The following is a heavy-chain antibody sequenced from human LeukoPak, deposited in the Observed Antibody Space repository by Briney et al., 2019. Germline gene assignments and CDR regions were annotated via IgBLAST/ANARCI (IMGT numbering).Heavy chain of an antibody. V-gene: IGHV1-24*01. CDR3: ATDIVTTTDYGMDV. D-gene: IGHD5-12*01. Sequence: ASVKVSRKVSGYTLTELSMHWVRQAPGKGLEWMGGFDPEDGETIYAQKFQGRVTMTEDTSTDTAYMELSSLRSEDTAVYYCATDIVTTTDYGMDVWGQGTTVTVSS. CDR2: FDPEDGET. J-gene: IGHJ6*02. CDR1: GYTLTELS.